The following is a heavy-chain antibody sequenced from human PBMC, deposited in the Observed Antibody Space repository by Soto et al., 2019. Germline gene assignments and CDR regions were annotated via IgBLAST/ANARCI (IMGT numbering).Heavy chain of an antibody. CDR3: ARGGREVPRIPYDT. CDR2: INPNVGGT. D-gene: IGHD3-16*01. J-gene: IGHJ5*02. Sequence: QVQLVQSGAEVKKPGASVYVSCKASGYTFSDYYVHWVRQAPGQGLEWMGWINPNVGGTNYARKLQGRVTRTKDTSIRTVYMKLTRLSPGDTAIYYCARGGREVPRIPYDTWGQGTRVTVSS. V-gene: IGHV1-2*02. CDR1: GYTFSDYY.